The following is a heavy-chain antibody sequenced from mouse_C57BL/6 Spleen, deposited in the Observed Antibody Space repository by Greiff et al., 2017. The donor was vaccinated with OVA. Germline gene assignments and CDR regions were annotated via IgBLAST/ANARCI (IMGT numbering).Heavy chain of an antibody. CDR2: IYPRDGST. D-gene: IGHD2-1*01. V-gene: IGHV1-85*01. CDR1: GEACTSYV. J-gene: IGHJ3*01. Sequence: QVQLQQSGPELVKPGASVKLSGRGWGEACTSYVVNFVKHTPGQGLDRIGWIYPRDGSTKYNEKFKGKATLTVDTSSSTAYMELHSLTSEDSAVYFCAREEDGNYSPWFAYWGQGTLVTVSA. CDR3: AREEDGNYSPWFAY.